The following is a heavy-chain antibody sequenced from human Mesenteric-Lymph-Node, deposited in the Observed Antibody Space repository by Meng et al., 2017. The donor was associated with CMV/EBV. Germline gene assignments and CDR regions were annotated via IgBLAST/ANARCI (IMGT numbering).Heavy chain of an antibody. V-gene: IGHV4-34*09. D-gene: IGHD2-2*01. Sequence: VYGGSFSGYYWSWIRQPPGKGLEWIGEINHSGSTYYNPSLKSRVTISVDTSKNQFSLKLSSVTAADTAVYYCARAIVVPAAIAWFDPWGQGTLVTVSS. CDR3: ARAIVVPAAIAWFDP. CDR1: GGSFSGYY. J-gene: IGHJ5*02. CDR2: INHSGST.